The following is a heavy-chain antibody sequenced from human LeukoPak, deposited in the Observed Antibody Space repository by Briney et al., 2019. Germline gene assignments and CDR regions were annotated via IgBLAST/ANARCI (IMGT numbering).Heavy chain of an antibody. D-gene: IGHD3-22*01. CDR2: VYYSGTT. CDR3: ARHTYDTTGPTDY. CDR1: GVSTSSTSYY. V-gene: IGHV4-39*01. J-gene: IGHJ4*02. Sequence: SETLSLTCSVSGVSTSSTSYYWGWIRQPPGKGLEWIGSVYYSGTTYYNPSLESRVTISVDTSKNQFSLKLSSVTASDTALYYCARHTYDTTGPTDYWGQGALVTVSS.